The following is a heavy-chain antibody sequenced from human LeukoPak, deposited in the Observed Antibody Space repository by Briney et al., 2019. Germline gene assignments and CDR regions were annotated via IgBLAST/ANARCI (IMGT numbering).Heavy chain of an antibody. J-gene: IGHJ6*03. CDR3: ARHRYSSSRGGYYYYLDG. V-gene: IGHV4-34*01. D-gene: IGHD6-13*01. CDR1: GGSFSGYY. CDR2: INHSGST. Sequence: SETLSLTCAVYGGSFSGYYWSWIRQPPGKGLEWIGEINHSGSTNYNPSLKNRVTTSVDTYKNQFSLKLSSVTASDTPVDDFARHRYSSSRGGYYYYLDGWGKGTTVSICS.